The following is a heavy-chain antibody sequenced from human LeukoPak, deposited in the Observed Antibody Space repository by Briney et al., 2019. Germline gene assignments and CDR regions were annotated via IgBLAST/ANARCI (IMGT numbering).Heavy chain of an antibody. CDR3: ARVNMYGSGSYYIFFDY. J-gene: IGHJ4*02. CDR1: GGSISSYY. D-gene: IGHD3-10*01. V-gene: IGHV4-59*13. Sequence: KASETLSLTCTVSGGSISSYYWSWIRQPPGKGLEWIGYIYYSGSTNYNPSLKSRVTISVDTSKSQFSLKLSSVTAADTAVYYCARVNMYGSGSYYIFFDYWGQGTLVTVSS. CDR2: IYYSGST.